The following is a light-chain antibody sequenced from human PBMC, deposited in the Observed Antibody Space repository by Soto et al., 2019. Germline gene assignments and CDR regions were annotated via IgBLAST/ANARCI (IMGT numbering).Light chain of an antibody. J-gene: IGKJ4*01. CDR1: QSINSW. Sequence: DIELTQSPPTLSASVGDRVTLTCRVSQSINSWLAWYQQKPGKAPKLLIYKASSLVSGVPSRFSGSDSGTEFTLTISSLQPDDFATYYCQQYNSYPITFGGGTKVEIK. CDR3: QQYNSYPIT. CDR2: KAS. V-gene: IGKV1-5*03.